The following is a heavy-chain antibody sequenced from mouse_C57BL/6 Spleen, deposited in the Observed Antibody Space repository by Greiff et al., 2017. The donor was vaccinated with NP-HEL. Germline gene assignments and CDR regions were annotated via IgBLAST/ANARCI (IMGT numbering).Heavy chain of an antibody. V-gene: IGHV1-61*01. J-gene: IGHJ4*01. CDR3: ARGDLYAMDY. Sequence: QVQLQQPGAELVRPGSSVKLSCKASGYTFTSYWRDWVKQRPGQGLEWIGNIYPSDSETHYNQKFKDKATLTVDKSSSTAYMQLSSLTSEDSAVYYCARGDLYAMDYWGQGTSVTVSS. CDR1: GYTFTSYW. CDR2: IYPSDSET.